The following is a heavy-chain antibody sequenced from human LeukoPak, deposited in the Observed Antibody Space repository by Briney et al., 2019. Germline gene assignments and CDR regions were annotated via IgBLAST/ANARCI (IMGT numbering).Heavy chain of an antibody. CDR1: GGTFSSYA. CDR3: ARAESERGDGYNLEGFDY. CDR2: IIPIFGTA. J-gene: IGHJ4*02. V-gene: IGHV1-69*05. D-gene: IGHD5-24*01. Sequence: SVKVSCKASGGTFSSYAISWVRQAPGQGLEWMGRIIPIFGTANYAQKFQGRVTITKDESTSTAYMELSSLRSEDTAVYYCARAESERGDGYNLEGFDYWGQGTLVTVSS.